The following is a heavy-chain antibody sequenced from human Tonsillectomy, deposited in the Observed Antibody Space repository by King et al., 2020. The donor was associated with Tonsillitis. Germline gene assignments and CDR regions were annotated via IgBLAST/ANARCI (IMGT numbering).Heavy chain of an antibody. CDR1: GFTFSSYA. CDR2: ISYDGSNK. Sequence: VQLVESGGGVVQPARSLRLSCAASGFTFSSYAMHWVRQAPGKGLEWVAVISYDGSNKYYADSVKGRFTISRDNSKNTLYLQMNSLRAEDTAVYYCAREGSRTVIVYYYYYMDVWGKGTTVTVSS. J-gene: IGHJ6*03. D-gene: IGHD4-17*01. V-gene: IGHV3-30*01. CDR3: AREGSRTVIVYYYYYMDV.